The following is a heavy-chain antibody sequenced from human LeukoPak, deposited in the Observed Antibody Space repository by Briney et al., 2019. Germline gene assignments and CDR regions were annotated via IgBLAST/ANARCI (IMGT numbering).Heavy chain of an antibody. CDR2: ISYDGSNK. Sequence: GGSLRLSCAASGFTFSSYAMHWVRQAPGKGLEWVAVISYDGSNKYYADSVKGRFTISRDNSKNTLYLQMNSLRAEDTAVYYCAKGRTYYYGSGSYYRHDAFDIWGQGTMVTVSS. CDR3: AKGRTYYYGSGSYYRHDAFDI. D-gene: IGHD3-10*01. J-gene: IGHJ3*02. V-gene: IGHV3-30*04. CDR1: GFTFSSYA.